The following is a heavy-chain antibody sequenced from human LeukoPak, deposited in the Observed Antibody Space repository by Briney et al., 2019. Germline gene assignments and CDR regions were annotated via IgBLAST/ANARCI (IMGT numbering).Heavy chain of an antibody. CDR2: ISWNSGSI. D-gene: IGHD6-13*01. Sequence: GGSLRLSCAASGFTFGDYAMHWVRQAPGKGLEWVSGISWNSGSIGYADSVKGRFTISRDNAKISLYLQMDSLRFEDTALYYCAKADYISGWYYFDDWGQGTLVTVSS. CDR1: GFTFGDYA. J-gene: IGHJ4*02. V-gene: IGHV3-9*01. CDR3: AKADYISGWYYFDD.